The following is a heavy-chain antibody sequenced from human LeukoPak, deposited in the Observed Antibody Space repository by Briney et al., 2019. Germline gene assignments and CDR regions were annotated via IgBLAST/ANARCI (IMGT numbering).Heavy chain of an antibody. Sequence: SETLSLTCAVYGGSFSGYYWTWIRQPPGKGLEWIGEINHGGSANYNPSLKSRVTISIDTSKTQFSLKLNSVTAADTAVYYCARYRAFDIWGRGTLVTVSS. CDR2: INHGGSA. V-gene: IGHV4-34*01. CDR3: ARYRAFDI. J-gene: IGHJ3*02. CDR1: GGSFSGYY.